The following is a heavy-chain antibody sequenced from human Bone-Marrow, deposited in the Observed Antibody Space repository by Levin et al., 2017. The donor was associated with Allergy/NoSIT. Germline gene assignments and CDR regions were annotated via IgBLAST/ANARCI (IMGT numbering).Heavy chain of an antibody. CDR1: GYSFNNFW. J-gene: IGHJ4*02. CDR2: VYPGGSES. D-gene: IGHD2-15*01. Sequence: GESLKISCKGSGYSFNNFWLAWVRQRPGKGLEWMGLVYPGGSESRYSPSFQGQVTFSADKSATTAYLQWSSLKASDTAIYYCAKSGGPMGYFDFWGQGTPVTVSS. CDR3: AKSGGPMGYFDF. V-gene: IGHV5-51*06.